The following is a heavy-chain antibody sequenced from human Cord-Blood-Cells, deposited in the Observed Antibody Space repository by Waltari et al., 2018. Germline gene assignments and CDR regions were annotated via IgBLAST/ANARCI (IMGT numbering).Heavy chain of an antibody. CDR1: GYTFTGYY. D-gene: IGHD6-19*01. Sequence: QVQLVQSGAEVKKPGASVKVSCKASGYTFTGYYMHWVRQAPGQGLEWMGWINPNSGGTNYAQKFQGWVTMTRDTSISTAYMELSRLRSDDTAVYYCARSYSSGWYYYYYGMDVWGQGTTVTVSS. CDR2: INPNSGGT. CDR3: ARSYSSGWYYYYYGMDV. V-gene: IGHV1-2*04. J-gene: IGHJ6*02.